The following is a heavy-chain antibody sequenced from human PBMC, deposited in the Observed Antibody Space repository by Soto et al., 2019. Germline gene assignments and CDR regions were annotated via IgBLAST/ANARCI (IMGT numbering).Heavy chain of an antibody. D-gene: IGHD3-3*01. V-gene: IGHV2-5*02. CDR1: GFSLATSGVG. Sequence: QITLKESGPTLVKPTQTLTVTCTFSGFSLATSGVGVGWVRQPPGKALEWLALIYWDDDKRYSPSLKSRVTITKDNSKNQVVLTMTNVDPVDTGTYYCARKMPPRIFNYWGQGTVVTVSS. CDR3: ARKMPPRIFNY. J-gene: IGHJ4*02. CDR2: IYWDDDK.